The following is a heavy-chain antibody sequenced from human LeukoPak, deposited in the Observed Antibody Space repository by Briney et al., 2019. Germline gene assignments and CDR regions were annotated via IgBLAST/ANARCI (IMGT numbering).Heavy chain of an antibody. V-gene: IGHV4-34*01. CDR1: GGSFSGYY. CDR3: ARTKRLSSGLNWFDP. Sequence: SETLSLTCAVYGGSFSGYYLSWIRQPPGKGLEWIGEINHSGSTNYNPSLKSRVTISVDTSKNQFSLKLSSVTAADTAVYYCARTKRLSSGLNWFDPWGQGTLVTVSS. J-gene: IGHJ5*02. D-gene: IGHD6-6*01. CDR2: INHSGST.